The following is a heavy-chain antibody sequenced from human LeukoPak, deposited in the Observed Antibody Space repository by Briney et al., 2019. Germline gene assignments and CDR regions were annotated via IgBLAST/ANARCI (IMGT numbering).Heavy chain of an antibody. CDR1: GFTFSSYW. CDR2: INSDGSST. Sequence: GGSLRLSCAASGFTFSSYWMHWVRQAPGKGLVWVSRINSDGSSTSYADSVQGRFTISRDNAKNTLYLQMNSLGAEDTAVYYCARDVGSGWRPDAFDIWGQGTMVTVSS. J-gene: IGHJ3*02. V-gene: IGHV3-74*01. CDR3: ARDVGSGWRPDAFDI. D-gene: IGHD6-19*01.